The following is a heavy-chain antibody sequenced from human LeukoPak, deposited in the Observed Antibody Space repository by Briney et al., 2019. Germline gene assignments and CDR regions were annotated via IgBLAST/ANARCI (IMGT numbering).Heavy chain of an antibody. CDR1: GGSFSGYY. D-gene: IGHD2-15*01. V-gene: IGHV4-34*01. CDR3: ARGRRSYCSGGSCPRGGYYYYGMDV. Sequence: PSETLSLTRAVYGGSFSGYYWSWIRQPPGKGLEWIGEINHSGSTNYNPSLKSRVTISVDTSKNQFSLKLSSVTAADTAVYYCARGRRSYCSGGSCPRGGYYYYGMDVWSQGTTVTVSS. J-gene: IGHJ6*02. CDR2: INHSGST.